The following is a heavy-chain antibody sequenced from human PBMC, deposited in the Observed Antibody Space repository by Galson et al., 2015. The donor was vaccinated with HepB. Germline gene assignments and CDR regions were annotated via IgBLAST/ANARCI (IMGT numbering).Heavy chain of an antibody. V-gene: IGHV3-11*01. J-gene: IGHJ4*02. CDR3: ARSGVLLWFGELDRGYFDY. CDR2: ISSSGSTI. D-gene: IGHD3-10*01. CDR1: GFTFSDYY. Sequence: SLRLSCAASGFTFSDYYMSWIRQAPGKGLEWVSYISSSGSTIYYADSVKGRFTISRDNAKNSLYLQMNSLRAEDTAVYYCARSGVLLWFGELDRGYFDYWGQGTLVTVSS.